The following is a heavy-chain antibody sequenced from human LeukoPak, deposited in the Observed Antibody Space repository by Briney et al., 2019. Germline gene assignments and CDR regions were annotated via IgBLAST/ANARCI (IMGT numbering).Heavy chain of an antibody. V-gene: IGHV1-24*01. CDR1: GYTLTESS. CDR2: FDPEDGET. CDR3: ATPSTGYCRGGSCYSGAFDI. D-gene: IGHD2-15*01. Sequence: GASVKVSCKVSGYTLTESSMHWVRQAPGKGLEWMGGFDPEDGETIYAQKFQGRVTMTEDTSTDTAYMELSSLRSEDTAVYYCATPSTGYCRGGSCYSGAFDIWGQGTMVTVSS. J-gene: IGHJ3*02.